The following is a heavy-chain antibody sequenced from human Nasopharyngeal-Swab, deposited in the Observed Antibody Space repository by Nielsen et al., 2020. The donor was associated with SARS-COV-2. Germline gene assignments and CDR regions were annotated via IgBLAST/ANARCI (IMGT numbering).Heavy chain of an antibody. CDR2: ISSSSYI. J-gene: IGHJ6*03. V-gene: IGHV3-21*01. CDR1: GFTFSSYS. CDR3: ASDYCSSTSCYFGADYYYMDV. D-gene: IGHD2-2*01. Sequence: GGSLRLSCAAPGFTFSSYSMNWVRQAPGKGLEWVSSISSSSYIYYADSVKGRFTISRDNAKNSLYLQMNSLRAEDTAVYYCASDYCSSTSCYFGADYYYMDVWGKGTTVTVSS.